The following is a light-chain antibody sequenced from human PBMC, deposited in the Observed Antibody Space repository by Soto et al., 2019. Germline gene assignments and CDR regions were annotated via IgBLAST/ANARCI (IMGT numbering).Light chain of an antibody. CDR2: DAS. CDR1: QSISSW. CDR3: QQYPWT. J-gene: IGKJ1*01. Sequence: DIQMTQSPSTLSASVGDRVTITCRASQSISSWLAWYQQKPGKAPKLLIYDASSLESGVPSRFSGSGSGTEFTLTISSLQPDYFATYYCQQYPWTFGQGTKVEIK. V-gene: IGKV1-5*01.